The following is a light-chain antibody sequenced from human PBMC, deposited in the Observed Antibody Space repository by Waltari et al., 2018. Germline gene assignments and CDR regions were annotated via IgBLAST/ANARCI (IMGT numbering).Light chain of an antibody. CDR1: SGSVSTTNY. Sequence: QTVVTQEPSFSVSPGGTVTLTCGLRSGSVSTTNYPSSYQQTPGQAPRPLIYRTDTLSSGVPDRISGSIVGKKAALTIAEAQADDESDYYCVLYMGGGILFGGGTKLTVL. CDR3: VLYMGGGIL. J-gene: IGLJ3*02. V-gene: IGLV8-61*01. CDR2: RTD.